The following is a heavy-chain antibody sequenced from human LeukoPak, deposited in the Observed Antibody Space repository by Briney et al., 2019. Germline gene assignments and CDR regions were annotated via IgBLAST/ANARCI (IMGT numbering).Heavy chain of an antibody. J-gene: IGHJ4*02. CDR1: GYTFTSYY. V-gene: IGHV1-2*02. CDR2: IAPNSGDT. Sequence: ASVKVSCKASGYTFTSYYIHWVRQAPGQGLEWMGWIAPNSGDTNYAQRFQDRVTMTRDTSISTAYMELSRLKFDDTAVYYCARDIGSGWYWIGGNYWGQGTLVTVSS. CDR3: ARDIGSGWYWIGGNY. D-gene: IGHD6-19*01.